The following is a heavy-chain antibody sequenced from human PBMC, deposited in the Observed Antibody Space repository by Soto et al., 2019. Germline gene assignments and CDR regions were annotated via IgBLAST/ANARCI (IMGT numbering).Heavy chain of an antibody. D-gene: IGHD1-26*01. CDR2: ISAYNGNT. V-gene: IGHV1-18*01. Sequence: ASVKVSCKASGYTFTSYGISWVRQAPGQGLEWMGWISAYNGNTNYAQKLQGRVTMTTDTSTSTAYMELRSLRSDDTAVYYCARDPDPHAGANRHWFAPWGQGTLVTGSS. J-gene: IGHJ5*02. CDR3: ARDPDPHAGANRHWFAP. CDR1: GYTFTSYG.